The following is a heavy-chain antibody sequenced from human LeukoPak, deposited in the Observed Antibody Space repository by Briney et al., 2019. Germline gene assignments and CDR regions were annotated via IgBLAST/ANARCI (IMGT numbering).Heavy chain of an antibody. V-gene: IGHV3-23*01. CDR3: AKDPFGIKTHYFDY. Sequence: GGSLRLSCAASEFSVGSNYMTWVRQAPGKGLEWVSSFSGSGGSTYYADSVKGRFTISRDNSKNTLYLQMNSLRAEDTAVYYCAKDPFGIKTHYFDYWGQGTLVTVSS. J-gene: IGHJ4*02. D-gene: IGHD3-10*01. CDR1: EFSVGSNY. CDR2: FSGSGGST.